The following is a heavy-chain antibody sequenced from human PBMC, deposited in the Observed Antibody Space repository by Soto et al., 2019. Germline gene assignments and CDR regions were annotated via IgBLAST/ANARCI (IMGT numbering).Heavy chain of an antibody. CDR1: GFTFSEYA. D-gene: IGHD2-8*01. J-gene: IGHJ3*02. CDR3: AKVFVSRTGVYALFDI. V-gene: IGHV3-23*01. CDR2: IGGAGSNI. Sequence: HPGGSLRLSCAASGFTFSEYAMTWVRQAPGKGLEWVSVIGGAGSNIYYADSVEGRFTVSRDDSKNTLYLRMDSLRVEDTTVYYYAKVFVSRTGVYALFDIGARGKMVTVS.